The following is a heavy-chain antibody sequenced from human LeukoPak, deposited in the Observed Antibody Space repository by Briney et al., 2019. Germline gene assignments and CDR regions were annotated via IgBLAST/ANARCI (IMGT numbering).Heavy chain of an antibody. CDR1: GFSFSRNG. CDR3: ASTVTSNKVQH. CDR2: ISYDGSDK. V-gene: IGHV3-30*03. D-gene: IGHD4-17*01. Sequence: QPGRSLRLSCAASGFSFSRNGMHWVRQAPGKGLEWVAVISYDGSDKYHADSVKGRFTISRDNSKNTLYLQMNSLRAEDAAVYFCASTVTSNKVQHWGQGTLVTVSS. J-gene: IGHJ1*01.